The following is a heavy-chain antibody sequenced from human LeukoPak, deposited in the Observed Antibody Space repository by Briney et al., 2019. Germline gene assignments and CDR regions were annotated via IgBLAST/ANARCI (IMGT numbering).Heavy chain of an antibody. J-gene: IGHJ4*02. D-gene: IGHD2/OR15-2a*01. V-gene: IGHV3-21*01. CDR2: ISSSSSYI. CDR3: ARGPNMNGDY. CDR1: GFTFSSYS. Sequence: PGESLKISCAASGFTFSSYSMNWVRQAPGKGLEWVSSISSSSSYIYYTDSVKGRFTISRDNAKNSLYLQMNSLRAEDTAVYYCARGPNMNGDYWGQGTLVTVSS.